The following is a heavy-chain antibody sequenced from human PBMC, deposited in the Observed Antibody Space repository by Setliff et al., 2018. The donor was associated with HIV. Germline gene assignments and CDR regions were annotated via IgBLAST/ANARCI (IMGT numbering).Heavy chain of an antibody. Sequence: SETLSLTCSVSRGSISSGSYYWSWIRQPAGKGLEWIGRIYTSGSTNYNPSLKSRVTISVDMSKKQSSLELSSVPAADTAVYYCTTTNYYEISGYYYYYMDVWGKGTTVTVSS. CDR1: RGSISSGSYY. V-gene: IGHV4-61*02. D-gene: IGHD3-22*01. CDR2: IYTSGST. CDR3: TTTNYYEISGYYYYYMDV. J-gene: IGHJ6*03.